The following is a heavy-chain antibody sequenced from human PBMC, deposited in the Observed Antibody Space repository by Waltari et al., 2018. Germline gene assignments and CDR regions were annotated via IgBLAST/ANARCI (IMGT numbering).Heavy chain of an antibody. J-gene: IGHJ4*02. CDR2: ISPIFGTA. Sequence: QVQLVQSGAEVKKPGSSVKVSCKASGGTFSSYAISWVRQAPGQGLEWMGGISPIFGTANYEQKFQGRGTITADESTSTADMELGSLRSEDTAVYYCARGEADYDSSGYNFAYWGQGTLVTVSS. V-gene: IGHV1-69*01. CDR1: GGTFSSYA. CDR3: ARGEADYDSSGYNFAY. D-gene: IGHD3-22*01.